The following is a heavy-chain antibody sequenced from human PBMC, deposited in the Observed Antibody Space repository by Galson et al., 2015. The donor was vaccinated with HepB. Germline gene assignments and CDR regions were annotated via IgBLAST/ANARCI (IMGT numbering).Heavy chain of an antibody. CDR1: GFTFSSYG. V-gene: IGHV3-33*01. D-gene: IGHD6-6*01. Sequence: SLRLSCAASGFTFSSYGMHWVRQAPGKGLEWVAVIWYDGSNKYYADSVKGRFTISRDNSKNTLYLQMNSLRAEDTAVYYCARDQSLRQLVPFGPAGMDVWGQGTTVTVSS. CDR2: IWYDGSNK. J-gene: IGHJ6*02. CDR3: ARDQSLRQLVPFGPAGMDV.